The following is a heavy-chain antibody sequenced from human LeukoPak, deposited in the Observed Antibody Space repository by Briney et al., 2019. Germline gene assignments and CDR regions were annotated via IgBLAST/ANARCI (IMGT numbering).Heavy chain of an antibody. CDR2: ISAYNGNT. CDR1: GYTFTSYG. CDR3: ARDRCSGGSCAFDY. Sequence: ASVKVSCKAPGYTFTSYGISWVRQAPGQGLEWMGWISAYNGNTNYAQKLQGRVTMTTDTSTSTAYMELRSLRSDDTAVYYCARDRCSGGSCAFDYWGQGTLVTVSS. J-gene: IGHJ4*02. D-gene: IGHD2-15*01. V-gene: IGHV1-18*01.